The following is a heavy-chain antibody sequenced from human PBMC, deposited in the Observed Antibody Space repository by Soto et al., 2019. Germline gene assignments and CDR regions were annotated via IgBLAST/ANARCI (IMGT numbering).Heavy chain of an antibody. Sequence: QVQLVQSGAEVKKPGASVKVSCKASGYTFTSYGISWVRQAPGQGLEWMGWISAYNGNTNYAQKLQGRVTMTTDTTTSTDYMELRSLRSHDTAVSYCASDWAAAGPFDCWGQGTLVTVSS. CDR2: ISAYNGNT. D-gene: IGHD6-13*01. J-gene: IGHJ4*02. CDR3: ASDWAAAGPFDC. CDR1: GYTFTSYG. V-gene: IGHV1-18*01.